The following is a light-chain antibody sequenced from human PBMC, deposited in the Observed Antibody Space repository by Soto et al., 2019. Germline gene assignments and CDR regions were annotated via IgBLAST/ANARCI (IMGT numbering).Light chain of an antibody. Sequence: QSVLTQPPSASGSPGQSVTLSCTGTSSDVGGYNYVSWYQQHPGKAPKLIIYEVNKRPSGVPDRFSGAKSGNTASLSVSGLQAEDENDYYCCSYEGNDNYVFGTGTKVTVL. CDR2: EVN. V-gene: IGLV2-8*01. CDR1: SSDVGGYNY. J-gene: IGLJ1*01. CDR3: CSYEGNDNYV.